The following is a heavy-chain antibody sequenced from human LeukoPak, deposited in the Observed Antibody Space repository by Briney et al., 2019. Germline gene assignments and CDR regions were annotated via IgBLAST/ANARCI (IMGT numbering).Heavy chain of an antibody. CDR3: ARGVEPLAANTLAY. V-gene: IGHV3-53*01. J-gene: IGHJ4*02. CDR2: LYSDGNT. D-gene: IGHD1-14*01. Sequence: GGSLRLSCAASGFTVITNDMTWVRQAPGKGLEWVSVLYSDGNTKYAHSVQGRFTISRDNSKNTLYLEMNSLSPDDTAVYYCARGVEPLAANTLAYWGQGTLVTVSS. CDR1: GFTVITND.